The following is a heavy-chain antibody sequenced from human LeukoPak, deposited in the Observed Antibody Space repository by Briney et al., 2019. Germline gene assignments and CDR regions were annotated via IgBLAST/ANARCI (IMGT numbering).Heavy chain of an antibody. CDR2: ISYDGSNK. CDR1: GFTFSSYG. D-gene: IGHD3-10*01. V-gene: IGHV3-30*18. Sequence: PGGSLRLSCAASGFTFSSYGMHWVRQAPGKGLEWVAVISYDGSNKYYADSVKGRFTISRDNSKNTLYLQMNSLRAEDTAVYYCAKSSGLWFGEFPFDYWAREPWSPSPQ. CDR3: AKSSGLWFGEFPFDY. J-gene: IGHJ4*02.